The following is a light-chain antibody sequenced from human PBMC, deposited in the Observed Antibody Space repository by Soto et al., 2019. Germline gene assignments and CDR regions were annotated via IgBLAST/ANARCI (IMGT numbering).Light chain of an antibody. CDR1: SSDVGGYNY. Sequence: QSALTQPASVSGSPGQSITISCTGTSSDVGGYNYVSWYHQHPGKAPKLMIYEVSNRPSGVSNRFSGSKSGNTASLTISVLQAEDEADYYCSSYTSSSTVVFGGGTKLTVL. J-gene: IGLJ2*01. CDR3: SSYTSSSTVV. V-gene: IGLV2-14*01. CDR2: EVS.